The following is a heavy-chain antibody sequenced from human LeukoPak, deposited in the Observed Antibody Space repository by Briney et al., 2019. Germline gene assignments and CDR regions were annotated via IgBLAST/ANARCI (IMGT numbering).Heavy chain of an antibody. Sequence: SETLSLTCDVSAHSTSPGYYWAWLRQPPGKGLEWIGAIYHSGTTKYTPSLKSRVTISVDTSKNQFSLKLTSVTAADTAVYYCARATARVHLYGDTFDYWGQGTLVAVSS. CDR3: ARATARVHLYGDTFDY. CDR2: IYHSGTT. V-gene: IGHV4-38-2*01. D-gene: IGHD5-24*01. J-gene: IGHJ4*02. CDR1: AHSTSPGYY.